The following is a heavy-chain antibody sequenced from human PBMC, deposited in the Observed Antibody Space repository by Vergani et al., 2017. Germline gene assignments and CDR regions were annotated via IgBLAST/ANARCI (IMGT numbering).Heavy chain of an antibody. Sequence: QVQLVESGGGVVQPGRSLRLSCAASGFTFSSYGMHWVRQAPGKGLEWVAVISYDGSNKYYADSVKGRFTISRDNSKNTLYLQMNSLRAADTAVYYCAKDPKPRIAAAGTGWFDPWGQGTLVTVSS. CDR1: GFTFSSYG. J-gene: IGHJ5*02. CDR2: ISYDGSNK. D-gene: IGHD6-13*01. CDR3: AKDPKPRIAAAGTGWFDP. V-gene: IGHV3-30*18.